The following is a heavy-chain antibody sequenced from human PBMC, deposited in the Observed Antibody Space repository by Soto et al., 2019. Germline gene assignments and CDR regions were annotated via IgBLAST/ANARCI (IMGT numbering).Heavy chain of an antibody. Sequence: SVKVSCKASGDTFGRFTINWVRQAPGQGLEWMGGIKPISDIANYAQRFQGRVTFTADASTSTVYLELSSLRSEDTAMYYCARDPSTINKLIGVWFDPWGQGTLVTVSS. V-gene: IGHV1-69*13. CDR1: GDTFGRFT. CDR3: ARDPSTINKLIGVWFDP. D-gene: IGHD4-4*01. CDR2: IKPISDIA. J-gene: IGHJ5*02.